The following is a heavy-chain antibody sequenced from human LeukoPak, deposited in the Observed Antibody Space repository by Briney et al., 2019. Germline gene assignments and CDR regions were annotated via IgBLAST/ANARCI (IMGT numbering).Heavy chain of an antibody. Sequence: PGRPLRLSCAASGFTFSSYGMHWVRQAPGKALEWVAVISYDGSNKYYADSVKGRFPISRDNSKNTLYLQMNSLRAEDTAVYYCAKPLTVIRDYAFDIWGQGTMVTVSS. CDR3: AKPLTVIRDYAFDI. J-gene: IGHJ3*02. D-gene: IGHD1-14*01. CDR1: GFTFSSYG. V-gene: IGHV3-30*18. CDR2: ISYDGSNK.